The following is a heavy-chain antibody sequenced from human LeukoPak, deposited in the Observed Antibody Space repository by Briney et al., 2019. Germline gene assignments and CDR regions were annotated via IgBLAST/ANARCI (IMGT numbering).Heavy chain of an antibody. CDR1: GFDFSSNW. D-gene: IGHD6-13*01. CDR2: IKGDGIST. CDR3: ARASWSGFDY. Sequence: GGSLRLSCAASGFDFSSNWMHWVRHAPGQGLVWVSRIKGDGISTNYADSVKGRFTISRDNSKNTLYLQMNSLRAEDTAVYYCARASWSGFDYWGQGTLVTVSS. J-gene: IGHJ4*02. V-gene: IGHV3-74*01.